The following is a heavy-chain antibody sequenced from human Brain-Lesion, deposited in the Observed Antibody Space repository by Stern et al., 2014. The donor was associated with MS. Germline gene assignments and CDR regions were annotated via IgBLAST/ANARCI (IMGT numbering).Heavy chain of an antibody. CDR2: INTKTGGT. J-gene: IGHJ6*02. Sequence: QVQLGQSGAEVKKPGASGKVSCKTSGYIFTGYYIHWVRQAHGQGLEWMAWINTKTGGTKYAQKVQGRVTMSRDTSISTAYVELSSLTSDDTAVYYCARDQRGITIFGVVTDYYYLGMDVWGQGTTVTVSS. CDR1: GYIFTGYY. V-gene: IGHV1-2*02. CDR3: ARDQRGITIFGVVTDYYYLGMDV. D-gene: IGHD3-3*01.